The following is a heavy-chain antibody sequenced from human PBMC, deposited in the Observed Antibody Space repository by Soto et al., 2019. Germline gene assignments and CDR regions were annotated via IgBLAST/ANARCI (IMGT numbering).Heavy chain of an antibody. CDR2: INPSNEIT. J-gene: IGHJ4*02. D-gene: IGHD1-26*01. CDR3: MRGGWGDSSIVY. Sequence: ASVKVSCKTSGYTFSAYYVHWARRAPGRGFQWLGWINPSNEITTFSEFFQGRITMTRDTSTNTVHMELNRLTSDDTAVYYCMRGGWGDSSIVYWCQGTQVTGSS. CDR1: GYTFSAYY. V-gene: IGHV1-2*02.